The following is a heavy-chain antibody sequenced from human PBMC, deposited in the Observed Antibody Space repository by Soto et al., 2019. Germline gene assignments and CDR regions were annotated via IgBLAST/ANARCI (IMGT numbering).Heavy chain of an antibody. CDR3: ARGQEGATVTIDY. Sequence: SETLSLTCAVYGGSFSGYYWSWIRQPPGKGLEWIREINHSGSTNYNPSLKSRVTISVDTSKNQFSLKLSSVTAADTAVYYCARGQEGATVTIDYWGQGTLVTVSS. CDR2: INHSGST. D-gene: IGHD4-17*01. V-gene: IGHV4-34*01. J-gene: IGHJ4*02. CDR1: GGSFSGYY.